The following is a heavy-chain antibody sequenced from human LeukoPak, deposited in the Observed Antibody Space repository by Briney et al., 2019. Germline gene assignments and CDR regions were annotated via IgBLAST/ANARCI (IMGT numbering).Heavy chain of an antibody. CDR2: ISYDGSNK. CDR1: GFTFSSYA. CDR3: ARPGGAHDYVWGSYRNYYFDY. D-gene: IGHD3-16*02. J-gene: IGHJ4*02. V-gene: IGHV3-30-3*01. Sequence: PGGSLRLACAASGFTFSSYAMHWVRQAPGKGLEWVAVISYDGSNKYYADSVKGRFTISRDNSKNTLYLQMNSLRAEDTAVYYCARPGGAHDYVWGSYRNYYFDYWGQGTLVTVSS.